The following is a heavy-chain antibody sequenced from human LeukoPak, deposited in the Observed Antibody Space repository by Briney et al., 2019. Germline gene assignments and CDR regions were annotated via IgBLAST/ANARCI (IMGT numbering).Heavy chain of an antibody. J-gene: IGHJ3*02. D-gene: IGHD6-13*01. CDR3: ARAKYSSSVRYAFDI. CDR1: GYTFTGYY. Sequence: ASVKVSCKASGYTFTGYYMHWVRQAPGQGPEWMGWINPNSGGTNYAQKFQGWVTMTRDTSISTAYMDLNRLRSDDTAVYYCARAKYSSSVRYAFDIWGQGTMVTVSS. V-gene: IGHV1-2*04. CDR2: INPNSGGT.